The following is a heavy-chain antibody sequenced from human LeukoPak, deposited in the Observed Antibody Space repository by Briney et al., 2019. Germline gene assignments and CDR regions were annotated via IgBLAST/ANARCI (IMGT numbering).Heavy chain of an antibody. Sequence: SETLSLTCAVYGGSFSGYCWSWIRQPPGKGLEWIGEINHSGSTNYNPSLKSRVTISVDTSKNQFSLKLSSVTAADTAVYYCARVKARPYSCSWSFFDYWGQGTLVTVSS. CDR1: GGSFSGYC. CDR2: INHSGST. V-gene: IGHV4-34*01. D-gene: IGHD6-13*01. J-gene: IGHJ4*02. CDR3: ARVKARPYSCSWSFFDY.